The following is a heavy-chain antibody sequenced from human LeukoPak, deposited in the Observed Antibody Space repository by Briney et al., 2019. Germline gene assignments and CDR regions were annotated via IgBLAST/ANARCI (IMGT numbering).Heavy chain of an antibody. CDR1: GFIFRNYW. CDR3: ARDGDWFDY. V-gene: IGHV3-7*01. CDR2: IKKDGSGT. Sequence: GGSLRLSCSASGFIFRNYWMRWVRQAPGKGLEWVANIKKDGSGTYYVDSVKGRFTISRDNAKNSLYLQMTSLRVEDTAIYYCARDGDWFDYWGQGIPVTVSS. J-gene: IGHJ4*02. D-gene: IGHD2-21*02.